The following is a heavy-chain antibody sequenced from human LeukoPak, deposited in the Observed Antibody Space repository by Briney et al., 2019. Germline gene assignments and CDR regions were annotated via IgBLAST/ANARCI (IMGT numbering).Heavy chain of an antibody. V-gene: IGHV1-2*02. CDR2: INPNSGGT. D-gene: IGHD1-26*01. CDR1: GYTFTGYY. Sequence: GASVKVSCKASGYTFTGYYMHWVRQAPGQGLEWMGWINPNSGGTNYAQKFQGRVTMTRDTSISTAYMELSRLRSDDTAVYYCARERERGEPSFIEAFDIWGQGTMVTVSS. CDR3: ARERERGEPSFIEAFDI. J-gene: IGHJ3*02.